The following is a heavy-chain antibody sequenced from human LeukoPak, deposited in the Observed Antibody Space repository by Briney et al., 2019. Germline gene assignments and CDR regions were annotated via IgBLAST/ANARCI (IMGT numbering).Heavy chain of an antibody. CDR3: ARVGEFDY. Sequence: GGSLRLSCVASRFSFTSYSMKWVRQAPGKGLEWVSYISSSSSTIYYGDSVKGRFTISRDNAKNSLYLQMNSLRDEDTAVYYCARVGEFDYWGQGTLVTVSS. V-gene: IGHV3-48*02. CDR1: RFSFTSYS. J-gene: IGHJ4*02. D-gene: IGHD3-10*01. CDR2: ISSSSSTI.